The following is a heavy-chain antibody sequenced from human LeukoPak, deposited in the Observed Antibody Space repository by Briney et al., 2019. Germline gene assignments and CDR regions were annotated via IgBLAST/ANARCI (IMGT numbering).Heavy chain of an antibody. CDR2: INPNSGGT. CDR3: ARVRHYYDSSGYYQPTKDYFDY. CDR1: GYTFTGYY. D-gene: IGHD3-22*01. J-gene: IGHJ4*02. Sequence: ASVKVSCKASGYTFTGYYMHWVRQAPGQGLEWMGWINPNSGGTNYAQKFQGWVTMTRDTSISTAYMELSRLRSDDTAVYYCARVRHYYDSSGYYQPTKDYFDYWGQGTLVTVSS. V-gene: IGHV1-2*04.